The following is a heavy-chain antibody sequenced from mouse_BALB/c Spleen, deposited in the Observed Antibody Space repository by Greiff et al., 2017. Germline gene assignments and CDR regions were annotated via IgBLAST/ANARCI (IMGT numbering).Heavy chain of an antibody. Sequence: QVQLQQSGAELAKPGASVKMSCKASGYTFTSYWMHWVKQRPGQGLEWIGYINPSTGYTEYNQKFKDKATLTADKSSSTAYMQLSSLTSEDSAVYYCARPLGFYDDGYLFAYWGQGTLVTVSA. CDR2: INPSTGYT. D-gene: IGHD2-3*01. CDR3: ARPLGFYDDGYLFAY. J-gene: IGHJ3*01. V-gene: IGHV1-7*01. CDR1: GYTFTSYW.